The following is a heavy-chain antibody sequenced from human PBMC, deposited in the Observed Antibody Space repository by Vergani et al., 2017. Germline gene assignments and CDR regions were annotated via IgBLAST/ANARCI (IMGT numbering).Heavy chain of an antibody. CDR3: AKDGEMATRYPDY. V-gene: IGHV3-23*01. CDR2: ISGGGGT. Sequence: EVQLLESGGGLVQPGGSLRLSCAASGFDFNTYAMSWVRQAPGKGLEWVSTISGGGGTYDAGSVKGRFTISRDNSKNTLYLQMNSLRAEDTAMYYCAKDGEMATRYPDYWGQGTLVTVSS. CDR1: GFDFNTYA. J-gene: IGHJ4*02. D-gene: IGHD5-24*01.